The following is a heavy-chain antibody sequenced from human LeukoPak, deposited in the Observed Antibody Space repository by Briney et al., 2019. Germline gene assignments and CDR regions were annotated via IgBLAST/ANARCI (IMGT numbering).Heavy chain of an antibody. CDR1: GFTFSSYS. Sequence: GGSLRLSCAASGFTFSSYSMNWVRQAPGKGPEWVSHISGNIGYSDSVKGRFPISRDNARNSLYLQMNSLRAEDTAVYYCARDSSWSFDYWGQGTLVTVSS. D-gene: IGHD3-10*01. V-gene: IGHV3-48*01. CDR2: ISGNIG. J-gene: IGHJ4*02. CDR3: ARDSSWSFDY.